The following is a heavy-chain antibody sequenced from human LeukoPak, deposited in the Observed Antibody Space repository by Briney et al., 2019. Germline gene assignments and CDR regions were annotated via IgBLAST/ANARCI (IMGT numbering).Heavy chain of an antibody. V-gene: IGHV3-23*01. CDR3: AKEESQWLVTSSFDY. J-gene: IGHJ4*02. CDR1: GLTFNKYW. CDR2: ISGSRGST. Sequence: PGGSLRLSCEASGLTFNKYWMTWVRQAPGKGLEWVSAISGSRGSTYYADSVKGRFTISRDNSKNTLYLQMNSLRAEDTAVYYCAKEESQWLVTSSFDYWGQGTLVTVSS. D-gene: IGHD6-19*01.